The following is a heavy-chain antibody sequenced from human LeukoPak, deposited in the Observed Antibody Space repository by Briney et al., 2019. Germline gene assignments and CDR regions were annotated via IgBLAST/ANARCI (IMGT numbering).Heavy chain of an antibody. CDR3: ARGDSIVVVPAAIQNWFDP. V-gene: IGHV1-69*01. D-gene: IGHD2-2*01. Sequence: SVKVSCKASGGTFSSYAISWVRQAPGQGLEWMGGIIPIFGTANYAQKFQGRVTITADESTSTAYMELSSLRSEDTAVYYCARGDSIVVVPAAIQNWFDPWGQGTLVTVSS. CDR1: GGTFSSYA. J-gene: IGHJ5*02. CDR2: IIPIFGTA.